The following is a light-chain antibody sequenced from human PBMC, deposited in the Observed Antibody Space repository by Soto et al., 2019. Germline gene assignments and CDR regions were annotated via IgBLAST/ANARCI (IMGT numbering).Light chain of an antibody. J-gene: IGLJ2*01. CDR1: SSDVGGYNY. Sequence: QSALTQPASVSGSPGQSITISCTGTSSDVGGYNYVSWYQQHPGKAPKLMIYDVSNRPSGVSNRFSGSKSGNTASLTISGLQAEDEADYYCSAYTSSSTLVFGGGNKFTGL. CDR3: SAYTSSSTLV. V-gene: IGLV2-14*01. CDR2: DVS.